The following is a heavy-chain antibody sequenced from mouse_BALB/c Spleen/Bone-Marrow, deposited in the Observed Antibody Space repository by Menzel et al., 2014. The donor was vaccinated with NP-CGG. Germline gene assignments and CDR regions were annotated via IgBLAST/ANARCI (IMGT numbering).Heavy chain of an antibody. CDR1: GVDFSRYW. CDR3: ARIDRGDY. V-gene: IGHV4-1*02. Sequence: AAGGVDFSRYWMSWVRQAPGKGLEWIGEINPDSRTINYTPSLKDKFIISRDNAKNTLYLQMSKVRSEDTALYYCARIDRGDYWGQGTSVTVYS. CDR2: INPDSRTI. J-gene: IGHJ4*01. D-gene: IGHD3-1*01.